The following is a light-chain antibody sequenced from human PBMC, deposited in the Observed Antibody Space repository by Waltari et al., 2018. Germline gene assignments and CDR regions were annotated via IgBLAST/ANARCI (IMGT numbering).Light chain of an antibody. CDR1: SANQKND. CDR3: QQSYSTMYT. Sequence: SANQKNDLAGYQQKSGQRPKLLMSWASTRESGVPDRFSGSGSVTDFTRTISILQAEDVAVYYCQQSYSTMYTVGQGTKLEIK. J-gene: IGKJ2*01. CDR2: WAS. V-gene: IGKV4-1*01.